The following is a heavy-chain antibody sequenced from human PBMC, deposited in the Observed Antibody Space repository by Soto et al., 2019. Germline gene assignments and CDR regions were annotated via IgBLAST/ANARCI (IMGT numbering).Heavy chain of an antibody. CDR3: AKDHGIYNWNEENYGMDV. V-gene: IGHV3-23*01. D-gene: IGHD1-20*01. J-gene: IGHJ6*02. CDR2: VTGRGGST. CDR1: GFTFSSYA. Sequence: EVQLLESGGDLVQPGGSLRLSCAASGFTFSSYAMSWVRQAPGKGLEWVSTVTGRGGSTYYADSVKGRFTISRDNAKNTLYLQMNSLRVEDTAVYYCAKDHGIYNWNEENYGMDVWGQGTTVTVSS.